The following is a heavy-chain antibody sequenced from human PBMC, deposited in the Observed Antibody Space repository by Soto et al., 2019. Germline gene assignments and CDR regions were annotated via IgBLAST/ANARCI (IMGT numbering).Heavy chain of an antibody. CDR2: IYWNDDK. J-gene: IGHJ4*02. D-gene: IGHD2-21*02. Sequence: QITLKESGPSLVKPTQTLTLTCTFSGFSLSTSGVGVGWIRQPPGKALERLALIYWNDDKRYSPSLTSRLTLTKDTSKSRVVLTMTNMEPVDTATQYCAQIWACDCDCYNDFAYWGQGTLVTVSS. CDR1: GFSLSTSGVG. V-gene: IGHV2-5*01. CDR3: AQIWACDCDCYNDFAY.